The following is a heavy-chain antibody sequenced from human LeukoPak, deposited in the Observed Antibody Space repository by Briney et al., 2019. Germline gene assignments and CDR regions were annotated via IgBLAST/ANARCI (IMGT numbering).Heavy chain of an antibody. J-gene: IGHJ5*02. CDR1: GLAFSSHY. D-gene: IGHD6-13*01. CDR3: ARGQQMVLWFDP. V-gene: IGHV3-7*01. Sequence: GGSLRLSCAASGLAFSSHYMTWVRQAPGKGLEWVATIKQSGSERYYVDSVKGRFTISRDDAKSSVYLQMNSLRADDTAVYYCARGQQMVLWFDPWGQGTLVTVSS. CDR2: IKQSGSER.